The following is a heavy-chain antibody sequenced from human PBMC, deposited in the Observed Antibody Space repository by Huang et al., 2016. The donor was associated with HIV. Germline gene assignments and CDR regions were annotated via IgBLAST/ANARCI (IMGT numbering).Heavy chain of an antibody. J-gene: IGHJ5*02. V-gene: IGHV3-30*18. Sequence: QVQLVESGGGVVQPGRSLRLSCAASGFIFSNYEMHWVRQAPGKGLEWVTLISYDGNMKDYTDSVNGRFTVSRDNSKKTSYLQMDSLRTEDTAVYYCAKGNFDHLTPGPWSWGQGTLVTVSS. CDR1: GFIFSNYE. CDR3: AKGNFDHLTPGPWS. D-gene: IGHD3-9*01. CDR2: ISYDGNMK.